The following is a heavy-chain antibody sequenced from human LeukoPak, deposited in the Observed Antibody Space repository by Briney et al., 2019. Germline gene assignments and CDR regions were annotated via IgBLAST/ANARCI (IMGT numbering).Heavy chain of an antibody. J-gene: IGHJ6*02. D-gene: IGHD2-8*01. Sequence: GGSLRLSCAASGYPFGNNWMTWVRQAPGKGLEWVATIKQDGRETYYVDSVKGRFSISRDNARDSMYLQMNILRAEDAAVYYCARARYCANSVCHIGGGLDVWGPGTTVTASS. CDR1: GYPFGNNW. V-gene: IGHV3-7*04. CDR3: ARARYCANSVCHIGGGLDV. CDR2: IKQDGRET.